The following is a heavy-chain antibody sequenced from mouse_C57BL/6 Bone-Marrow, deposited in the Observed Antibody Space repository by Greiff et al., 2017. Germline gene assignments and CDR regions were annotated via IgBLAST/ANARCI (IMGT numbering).Heavy chain of an antibody. Sequence: EVQLQQSGAELVRPGASVKLSCTASGFNIKDDYMHWVKQRPEQGLEWIGWIDPENGDTEYASKFQGKATIPADTSSNTAYLQLSRLTSVDTAVYSCTLYYSRSSRCFAYWGQGTLVTVSA. D-gene: IGHD1-1*01. J-gene: IGHJ3*01. CDR1: GFNIKDDY. V-gene: IGHV14-4*01. CDR2: IDPENGDT. CDR3: TLYYSRSSRCFAY.